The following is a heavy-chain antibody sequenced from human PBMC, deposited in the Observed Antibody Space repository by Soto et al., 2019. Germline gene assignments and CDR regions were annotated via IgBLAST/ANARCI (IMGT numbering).Heavy chain of an antibody. CDR3: GRFDSRGGSFRLLDY. CDR2: MNPNSGNT. CDR1: GYTFTRYD. V-gene: IGHV1-8*01. J-gene: IGHJ4*02. D-gene: IGHD3-16*02. Sequence: QVQLVQSGAEVKKPGASVKVSCKASGYTFTRYDINWVRQATGQGLEWMGWMNPNSGNTGYAPKFQGRVTMTRNTPITTAYMGLGSLRSEDTAVYYCGRFDSRGGSFRLLDYWGQGTLVTVSS.